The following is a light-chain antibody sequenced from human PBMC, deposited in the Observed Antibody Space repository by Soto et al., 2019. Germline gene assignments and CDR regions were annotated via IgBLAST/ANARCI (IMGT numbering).Light chain of an antibody. J-gene: IGKJ4*01. V-gene: IGKV3-15*01. CDR3: QQYNSWPLT. CDR2: GAS. Sequence: EIVMTQSPATLSVCPGERATLSCRASQTVNSNLAWYQQKPGQVPRLLIHGASTRATDIPDTFSGSGSATEFTLTISSLQSEDSAVYFCQQYNSWPLTFGGGTKVEIK. CDR1: QTVNSN.